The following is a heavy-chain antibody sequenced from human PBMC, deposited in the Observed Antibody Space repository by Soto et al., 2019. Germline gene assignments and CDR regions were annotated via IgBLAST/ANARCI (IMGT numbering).Heavy chain of an antibody. CDR2: ISAYNGNT. V-gene: IGHV1-18*01. CDR1: GYTFTSYG. J-gene: IGHJ5*02. CDR3: AREPYGDYEANWLDP. Sequence: ASVKVSCKASGYTFTSYGISWVRQAPGQGLEWMGWISAYNGNTNYAQKLQGRVTMTTDTSTSTAYMELRSLRSDDTAVYYCAREPYGDYEANWLDPWGQGTLVTVSS. D-gene: IGHD4-17*01.